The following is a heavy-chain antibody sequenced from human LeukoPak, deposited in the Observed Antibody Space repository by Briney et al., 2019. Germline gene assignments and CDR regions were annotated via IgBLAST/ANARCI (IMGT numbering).Heavy chain of an antibody. D-gene: IGHD1-26*01. CDR2: ISSSSSTI. Sequence: PGGSLRLSCAASGFTFSSYSMNWVRQAPGKGLEWVSYISSSSSTIYYADSVKGRFTISRDNAKNSLYLQMNSLRAEDTAVYYCAKDSPYSGSYYDYWGQGTLVTVSS. V-gene: IGHV3-48*04. CDR3: AKDSPYSGSYYDY. CDR1: GFTFSSYS. J-gene: IGHJ4*02.